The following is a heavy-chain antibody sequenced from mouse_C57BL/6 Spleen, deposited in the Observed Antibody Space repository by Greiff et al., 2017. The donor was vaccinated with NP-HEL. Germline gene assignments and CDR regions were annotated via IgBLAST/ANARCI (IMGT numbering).Heavy chain of an antibody. CDR3: EIMYGNYVGYYAMDY. CDR2: IYPGDGDT. CDR1: GYAFSSSW. V-gene: IGHV1-82*01. D-gene: IGHD2-10*02. J-gene: IGHJ4*01. Sequence: QVQLKQSGPELVKPGASVKISCKASGYAFSSSWMNWVKQRPGKGLEWIGRIYPGDGDTNYNGKFKGKATLTADKSSSTAYMQLSSLTSEDSAVYFCEIMYGNYVGYYAMDYWGQGTSVTVSS.